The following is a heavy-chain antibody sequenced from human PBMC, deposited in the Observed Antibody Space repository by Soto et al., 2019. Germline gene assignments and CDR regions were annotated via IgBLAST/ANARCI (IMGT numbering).Heavy chain of an antibody. CDR1: GFTFSSYS. CDR2: ISSSSSYI. CDR3: ARWGCSGSNCNLNQRSFDL. Sequence: GGSLRLSCAASGFTFSSYSMNWVRQAPGKGLEWVSSISSSSSYIYYADSVKGRFTISRDNSKNTLYLQMNSLRAEDTAVYYCARWGCSGSNCNLNQRSFDLWGQGTLVTVSS. J-gene: IGHJ4*02. V-gene: IGHV3-21*01. D-gene: IGHD2-15*01.